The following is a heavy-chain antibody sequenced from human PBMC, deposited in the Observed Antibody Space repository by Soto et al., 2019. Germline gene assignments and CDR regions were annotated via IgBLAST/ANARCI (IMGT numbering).Heavy chain of an antibody. CDR3: ARSQGGSSSLDIYYYYYYGMDV. CDR1: GGTLSSYA. D-gene: IGHD2-15*01. Sequence: QVQLVQSGAEVKKPGSSVKVSCKAPGGTLSSYAISWVRQAPGQGLEWMGGIIPIFGTANYAQKFQGRVTITAAESTSTGYMELSSLRSEDTAVYYCARSQGGSSSLDIYYYYYYGMDVWGQGTTVTVSS. V-gene: IGHV1-69*01. J-gene: IGHJ6*02. CDR2: IIPIFGTA.